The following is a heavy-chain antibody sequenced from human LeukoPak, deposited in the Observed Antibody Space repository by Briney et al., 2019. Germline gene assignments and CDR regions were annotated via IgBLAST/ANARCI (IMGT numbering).Heavy chain of an antibody. V-gene: IGHV4-59*01. J-gene: IGHJ3*02. D-gene: IGHD1-26*01. Sequence: PSETLSLTCTVPGVSMSSYFWSWIRQPPGKGLEWIGYIYHNGGSHCNPSLMGRVTISVDTSKTQYSLKLSSVTAADTAVYYCAGLLVWERIRDAAFDIWGQGTMVTVSS. CDR1: GVSMSSYF. CDR3: AGLLVWERIRDAAFDI. CDR2: IYHNGGS.